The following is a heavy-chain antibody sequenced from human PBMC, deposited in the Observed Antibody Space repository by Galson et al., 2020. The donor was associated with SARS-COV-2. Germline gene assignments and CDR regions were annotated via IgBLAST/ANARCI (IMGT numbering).Heavy chain of an antibody. CDR1: GFTFSSYW. CDR2: IYSEGSST. J-gene: IGHJ4*02. V-gene: IGHV3-74*01. Sequence: GGSLRLSCASSGFTFSSYWMHWVCQAPGKGLVWVSRIYSEGSSTSYADSVKGRFTISGDDAKNTLYLHMSSLRAEDTAVYYCARGDMRNDYFDYWGQGTLVTVSS. D-gene: IGHD3-16*01. CDR3: ARGDMRNDYFDY.